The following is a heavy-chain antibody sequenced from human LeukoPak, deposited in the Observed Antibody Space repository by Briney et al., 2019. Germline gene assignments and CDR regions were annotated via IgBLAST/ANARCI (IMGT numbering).Heavy chain of an antibody. Sequence: SSETLSLTCTVSGGSISSYYWSWIRQPPGKGLEWIGYIYYSGSTNYNPSLKSRVTISVDTSKNQFSLKLSSVTAADTAVYYCARSHDRDGYNQPPSHWGQGTLVTVSS. CDR3: ARSHDRDGYNQPPSH. J-gene: IGHJ4*02. CDR2: IYYSGST. CDR1: GGSISSYY. V-gene: IGHV4-59*01. D-gene: IGHD5-24*01.